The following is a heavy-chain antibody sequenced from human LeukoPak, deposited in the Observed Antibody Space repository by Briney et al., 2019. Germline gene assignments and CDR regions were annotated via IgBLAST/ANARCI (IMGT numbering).Heavy chain of an antibody. Sequence: PSETLSLTCTVSGGSISSSSYYWGWIRQPPGKGLEWIGSIYYSGSTYYNPSLKSRVTISVDTSKNQFSLKLSSVTAADTAVYYCAVMYCSSTSCYWFDPWGQGTPVTVSS. CDR3: AVMYCSSTSCYWFDP. J-gene: IGHJ5*02. CDR2: IYYSGST. D-gene: IGHD2-2*01. V-gene: IGHV4-39*01. CDR1: GGSISSSSYY.